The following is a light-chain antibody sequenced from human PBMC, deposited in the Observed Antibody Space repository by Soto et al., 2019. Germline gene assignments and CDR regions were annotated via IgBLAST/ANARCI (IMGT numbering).Light chain of an antibody. V-gene: IGKV1-39*01. J-gene: IGKJ4*01. CDR1: QSISSY. Sequence: DIQMTQSPSSLSASVGDRVTITCRASQSISSYLNWYQQKPGKAPKLLIYAASSLQSGDQSSFSGSGSLTEFTLPISSLQPEDFATYYCQQTYSAPPTFGGGTKVELK. CDR3: QQTYSAPPT. CDR2: AAS.